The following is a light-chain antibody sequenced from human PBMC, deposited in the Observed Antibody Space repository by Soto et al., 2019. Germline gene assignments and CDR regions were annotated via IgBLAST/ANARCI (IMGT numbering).Light chain of an antibody. J-gene: IGKJ2*01. CDR3: QQYVTSPYT. V-gene: IGKV3-20*01. CDR1: QSVSRDY. Sequence: EIVLTQSPGTLSLSPGERATLSCRASQSVSRDYLAWYQQKPGQAPRLLIYGASSRATGIPDRFSGSGSGTGFTLTISRLEPQDFALYYCQQYVTSPYTFGQGTKLEI. CDR2: GAS.